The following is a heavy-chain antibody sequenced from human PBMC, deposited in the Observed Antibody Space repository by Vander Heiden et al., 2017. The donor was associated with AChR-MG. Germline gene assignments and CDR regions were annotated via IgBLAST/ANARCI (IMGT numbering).Heavy chain of an antibody. D-gene: IGHD6-19*01. CDR1: GFTFSSYG. V-gene: IGHV3-30*18. CDR2: ISYDGSNK. Sequence: QVQRVESGGGVVQPGRSLRPSCAASGFTFSSYGMHWVRQAPGKGLEWVAVISYDGSNKYYADSVKGRFTISRDNSKNTLYLQMNSLRAEDTAVYYCAKGSSGWYDGYFDYWGQGTLVTVSS. J-gene: IGHJ4*02. CDR3: AKGSSGWYDGYFDY.